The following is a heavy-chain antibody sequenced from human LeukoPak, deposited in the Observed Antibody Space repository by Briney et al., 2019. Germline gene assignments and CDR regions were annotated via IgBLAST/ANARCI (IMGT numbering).Heavy chain of an antibody. CDR2: IYYSGST. D-gene: IGHD2-2*01. Sequence: SQTLSLTCTVSGGSISSGGYYWSWIRQPPGKGLEWIGSIYYSGSTYYNPSLKSRVTISVDTSKNQFSLKLSSVTAADTAVYYCARLGYCSSTSCYHVYYYYYYMDVWGKGTTVTVSS. CDR3: ARLGYCSSTSCYHVYYYYYYMDV. V-gene: IGHV4-30-2*03. J-gene: IGHJ6*03. CDR1: GGSISSGGYY.